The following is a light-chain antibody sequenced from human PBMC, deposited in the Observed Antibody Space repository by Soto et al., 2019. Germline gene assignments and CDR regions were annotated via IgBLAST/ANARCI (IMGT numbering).Light chain of an antibody. J-gene: IGKJ1*01. CDR2: KAS. CDR1: QSISSW. V-gene: IGKV1-5*03. CDR3: QQYISYSRT. Sequence: DIQMTQSPSTLSASVGDRVTINCRASQSISSWLAWYQQKPGKAPKVLIYKASSLESGVASRFSGSGSGTEFTLTISSLQPDDFATYYCQQYISYSRTFGQGTKVDI.